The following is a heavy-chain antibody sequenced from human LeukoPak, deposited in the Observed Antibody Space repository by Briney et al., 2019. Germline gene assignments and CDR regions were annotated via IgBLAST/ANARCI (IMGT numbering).Heavy chain of an antibody. CDR1: IASVSSGGYY. CDR3: ARGFSTGWYFDP. D-gene: IGHD6-19*01. V-gene: IGHV4-61*02. CDR2: INPSGDT. Sequence: SETLSLTCSVSIASVSSGGYYWSWIRQPAGKEMEWIGRINPSGDTNYNPSLKSRVTMSIQTSKNQLFLNLISVTAADTALYYCARGFSTGWYFDPWGRGTQVTVSS. J-gene: IGHJ2*01.